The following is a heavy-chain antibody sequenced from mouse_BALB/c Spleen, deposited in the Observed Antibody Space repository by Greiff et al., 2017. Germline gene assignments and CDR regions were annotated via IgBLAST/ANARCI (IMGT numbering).Heavy chain of an antibody. J-gene: IGHJ4*01. CDR2: ISYSGST. V-gene: IGHV3-2*02. Sequence: EVKLVESGPGLVKPSQSLSLTCTVTGYSITSDYAWNWIRQFPGNKLEWMGYISYSGSTSYNPSLKSRISITRDTSKNQFFLQLNSVTTEDTATYYCAKGGLYAMDYWGQGTSVTVSS. CDR1: GYSITSDYA. CDR3: AKGGLYAMDY.